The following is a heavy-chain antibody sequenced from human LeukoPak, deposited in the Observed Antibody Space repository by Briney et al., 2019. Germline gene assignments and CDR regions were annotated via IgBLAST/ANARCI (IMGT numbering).Heavy chain of an antibody. CDR3: ARDRGGSSWYIDAFDI. D-gene: IGHD6-13*01. J-gene: IGHJ3*02. Sequence: SETLSLTCAVYGGSFSGYYWSWIRQPPGKGLEWIGEINHSGSTNYNPSLKSRVTISVDTSKNQFSLKLSSVTAADTAVYYCARDRGGSSWYIDAFDIWGQGTMVTVSS. CDR1: GGSFSGYY. CDR2: INHSGST. V-gene: IGHV4-34*01.